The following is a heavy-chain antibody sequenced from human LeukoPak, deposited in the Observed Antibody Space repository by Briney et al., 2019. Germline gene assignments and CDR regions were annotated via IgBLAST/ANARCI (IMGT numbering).Heavy chain of an antibody. J-gene: IGHJ5*02. D-gene: IGHD2-15*01. V-gene: IGHV1-24*01. CDR1: GYTLTELS. CDR3: ARDPRQLLHNANWFDP. Sequence: ASVKVSCKVSGYTLTELSMHWVRQAPGKGLEWMGGFDPEDGETIYAQKFQGRVTMTEDTSTDTAYMELRSLRSDDTAVYYCARDPRQLLHNANWFDPWGQGTLVTVSS. CDR2: FDPEDGET.